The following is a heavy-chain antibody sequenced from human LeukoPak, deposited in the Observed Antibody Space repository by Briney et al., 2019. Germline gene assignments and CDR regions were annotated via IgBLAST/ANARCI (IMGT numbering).Heavy chain of an antibody. CDR2: ISSSSSYI. Sequence: GGSLRLSCAASGFTVSSNYMSWVRQAPGKGLEWVSSISSSSSYIYYADSVKGRFTISRDNAKNSLYLQMNSLRAEDTAVYYCARGDRDLLDYYYYMDVWGKGTTVTISS. V-gene: IGHV3-21*01. J-gene: IGHJ6*03. CDR1: GFTVSSNY. CDR3: ARGDRDLLDYYYYMDV. D-gene: IGHD3-3*01.